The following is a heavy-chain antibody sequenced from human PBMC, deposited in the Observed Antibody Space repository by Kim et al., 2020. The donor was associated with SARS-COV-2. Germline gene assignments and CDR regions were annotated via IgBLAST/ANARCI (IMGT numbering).Heavy chain of an antibody. CDR3: ARGDGYKTPIDY. Sequence: SYAQKFQGRVTMTRDTSTSTVYMELSSLRSEDTAVYYCARGDGYKTPIDYWGQGTLVTVSS. J-gene: IGHJ4*02. D-gene: IGHD5-12*01. V-gene: IGHV1-46*01.